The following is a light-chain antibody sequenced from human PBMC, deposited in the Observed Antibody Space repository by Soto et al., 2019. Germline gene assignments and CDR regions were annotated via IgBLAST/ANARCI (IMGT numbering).Light chain of an antibody. Sequence: EIVMTQSPATLSVSPGERATLSCRASPSVSSSLAWYQQKPGQPPRLLLYGASTRATGIPARFSGSGSWIEFTLTISSLQSEDLAVYYGQQYKNWPPAFGQGTKVEIK. CDR2: GAS. V-gene: IGKV3-15*01. CDR1: PSVSSS. CDR3: QQYKNWPPA. J-gene: IGKJ1*01.